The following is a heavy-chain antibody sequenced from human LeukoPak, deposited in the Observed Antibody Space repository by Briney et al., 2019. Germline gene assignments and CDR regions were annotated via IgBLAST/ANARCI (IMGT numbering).Heavy chain of an antibody. Sequence: GGSLRLSCAASGFTFTSYWMSWVRQAPGKGLEWVANIKEDGSETYYVDSVKGRSTISRDNAKNSVSLQMNSLRAEDTAVYYCARIYLKMASASWGQGTLVTVSS. CDR3: ARIYLKMASAS. CDR2: IKEDGSET. CDR1: GFTFTSYW. V-gene: IGHV3-7*01. J-gene: IGHJ5*02. D-gene: IGHD2-8*01.